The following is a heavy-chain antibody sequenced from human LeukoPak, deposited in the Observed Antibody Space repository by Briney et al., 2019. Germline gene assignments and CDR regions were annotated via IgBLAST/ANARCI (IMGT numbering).Heavy chain of an antibody. CDR3: ARWRDGYNLYYFDY. Sequence: PSETLSLTCTVSGGSNSSGDYYWSWIRQPPGKGLEWIGYIYYSGSTYYNPSLKSRVTISVDTSKNQFSLKLSSVTAADTAVYYCARWRDGYNLYYFDYWGQGTLVTVSS. V-gene: IGHV4-30-4*01. CDR2: IYYSGST. D-gene: IGHD5-24*01. CDR1: GGSNSSGDYY. J-gene: IGHJ4*02.